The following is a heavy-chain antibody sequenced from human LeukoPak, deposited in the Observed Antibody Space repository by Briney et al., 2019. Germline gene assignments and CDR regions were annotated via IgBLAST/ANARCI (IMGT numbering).Heavy chain of an antibody. CDR1: GFSFDDSW. CDR2: ISSNGGST. V-gene: IGHV3-64*01. D-gene: IGHD1-26*01. CDR3: ASSVGATEAFDY. J-gene: IGHJ4*02. Sequence: PGGSLRLSCAASGFSFDDSWVHWVRQAPGKGLEYVSAISSNGGSTYYANSVKGRFTISRDNSKSTLFLQMGSLRAEDMAVYYCASSVGATEAFDYWGQGTLVTVSS.